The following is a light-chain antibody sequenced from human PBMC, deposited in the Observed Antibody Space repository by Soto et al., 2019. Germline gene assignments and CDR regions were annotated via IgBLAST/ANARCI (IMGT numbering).Light chain of an antibody. CDR2: KAS. J-gene: IGKJ5*01. CDR1: QSISSW. V-gene: IGKV1-5*03. Sequence: DIQMYQSPSTLSASVGDRVTITCRASQSISSWLAWYQQKPGKAPKLLIYKASSLESGVPSRFSGSGSGTEFTLTISSLQPDDFATYYCQQYTTFGQGTRLEIK. CDR3: QQYTT.